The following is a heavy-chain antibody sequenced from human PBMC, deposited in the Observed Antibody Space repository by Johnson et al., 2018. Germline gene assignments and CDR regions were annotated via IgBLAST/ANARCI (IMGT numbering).Heavy chain of an antibody. Sequence: VQLVESGGGLVQPGGSLRLSCAASGFTFSSYAMHWVRQAPGKGLEYVSAISSNGGSTYYANSVKGRFTISRDNSKNTLYLQMNSRRAEDTAVYYCARVTYYDFWSGSYYYYYYMDVWGKGTTVTVSS. D-gene: IGHD3-3*01. CDR1: GFTFSSYA. CDR3: ARVTYYDFWSGSYYYYYYMDV. V-gene: IGHV3-64*01. CDR2: ISSNGGST. J-gene: IGHJ6*03.